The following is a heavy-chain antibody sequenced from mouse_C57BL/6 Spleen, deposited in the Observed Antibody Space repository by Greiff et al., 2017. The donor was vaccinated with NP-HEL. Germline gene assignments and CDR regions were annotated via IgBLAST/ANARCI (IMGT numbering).Heavy chain of an antibody. V-gene: IGHV1-69*01. CDR3: ARKSLFGYFDV. J-gene: IGHJ1*03. CDR1: GYTFTSYW. CDR2: IDPSDSYT. D-gene: IGHD1-1*01. Sequence: QVQLQQSGAELVMPGASVKLSCKASGYTFTSYWMHWVKQRPGQGLEWIGEIDPSDSYTNYNQKFKGKSTLTVDKSSSTAYMQLSSLTSEDSAVYYCARKSLFGYFDVWGTGTTVTVSS.